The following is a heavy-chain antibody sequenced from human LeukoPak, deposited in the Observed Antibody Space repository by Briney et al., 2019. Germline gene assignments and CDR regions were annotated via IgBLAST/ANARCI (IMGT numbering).Heavy chain of an antibody. V-gene: IGHV1-46*01. J-gene: IGHJ4*02. D-gene: IGHD1-26*01. Sequence: ASVKVSCKASGYTFTSYYMHWVRQAPGQGLEWMGIINPSGGSTSCAQKFQGRVTMTRDMSTSTVYMELSSLRSEDTAVYYCARALEWELLLLDYWGQGTLVTVSS. CDR3: ARALEWELLLLDY. CDR2: INPSGGST. CDR1: GYTFTSYY.